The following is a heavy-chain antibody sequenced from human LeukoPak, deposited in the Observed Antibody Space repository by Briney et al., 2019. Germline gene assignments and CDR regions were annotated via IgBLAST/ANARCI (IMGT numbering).Heavy chain of an antibody. V-gene: IGHV4-4*07. Sequence: SETLSLTCTVSGGSISSYYWGWIRQPAGKGLEWIGRIYTSGSTNYNPSLKSRVTMSVDTPKNQFSLKLSSVTAADTAVYYCAKDWDEITGYYFDYWGQGTLVTVSS. CDR1: GGSISSYY. CDR2: IYTSGST. J-gene: IGHJ4*02. D-gene: IGHD3-16*01. CDR3: AKDWDEITGYYFDY.